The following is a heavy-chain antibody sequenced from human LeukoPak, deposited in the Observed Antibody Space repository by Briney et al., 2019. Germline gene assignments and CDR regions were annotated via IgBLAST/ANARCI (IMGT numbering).Heavy chain of an antibody. CDR2: ISAYNGNT. D-gene: IGHD6-13*01. CDR3: ARERGSSSWATSYYYYYMDV. Sequence: ASVKVSCKASGYTFTSYGISWVRQAPGQGLEWMGWISAYNGNTNYAQKLQGRVTMTTDTSTSTAYMELRSLRSDDTAVYYCARERGSSSWATSYYYYYMDVRGKGTTVTVSS. V-gene: IGHV1-18*01. CDR1: GYTFTSYG. J-gene: IGHJ6*03.